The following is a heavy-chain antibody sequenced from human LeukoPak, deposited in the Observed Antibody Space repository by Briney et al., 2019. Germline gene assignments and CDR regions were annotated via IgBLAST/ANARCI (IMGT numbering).Heavy chain of an antibody. CDR1: GGSISSYY. CDR3: ARVPNSLSAAGNSDY. J-gene: IGHJ4*02. CDR2: IYYSGST. V-gene: IGHV4-59*01. D-gene: IGHD6-13*01. Sequence: SETLSLTCTVSGGSISSYYWSWIRQPPGKGLEWIGYIYYSGSTNYNPSLKSRVTISVDTSKNQFSLKLSSVTAADTAVYYCARVPNSLSAAGNSDYWGQGILVTVSS.